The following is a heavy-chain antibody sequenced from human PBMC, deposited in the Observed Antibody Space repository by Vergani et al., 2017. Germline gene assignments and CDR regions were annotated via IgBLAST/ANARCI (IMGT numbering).Heavy chain of an antibody. J-gene: IGHJ4*02. D-gene: IGHD3-3*01. CDR3: AGGPRYYDFWSGYFDY. Sequence: QVQLVQSGAEVKKPGASVKVSCKASGYTFTGYYMHWVRQAPGQGLEWMGWIKPKSGGTNYAQKFQGRVTMTRDTSISTGYMELSRLRSDDTAVYYCAGGPRYYDFWSGYFDYWSQGSLVTVSS. CDR2: IKPKSGGT. V-gene: IGHV1-2*02. CDR1: GYTFTGYY.